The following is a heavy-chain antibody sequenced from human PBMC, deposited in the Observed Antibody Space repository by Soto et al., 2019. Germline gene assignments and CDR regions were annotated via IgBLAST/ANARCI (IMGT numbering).Heavy chain of an antibody. V-gene: IGHV3-30*03. CDR3: ASMLATSDY. D-gene: IGHD2-8*01. Sequence: QVQLVESGGGVVQPGRSLRLSCVVSGFAFSRNGMHWVRQAPGKGLEWLAVISYDGGEKYYADSVEGRFFISRDNSKNTLFLQMNSLRVEDTAVYYCASMLATSDYWGQGTLATVSS. J-gene: IGHJ4*02. CDR1: GFAFSRNG. CDR2: ISYDGGEK.